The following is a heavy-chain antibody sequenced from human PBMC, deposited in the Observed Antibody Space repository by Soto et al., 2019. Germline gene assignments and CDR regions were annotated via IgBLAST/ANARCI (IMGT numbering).Heavy chain of an antibody. V-gene: IGHV1-46*01. J-gene: IGHJ6*02. CDR3: ARDLPVTTPAWRYYYGMDV. D-gene: IGHD4-17*01. Sequence: ASVKVSCKASGYSFTSYYMHWVRQAPGQGLEWMGIINPVDGSISYAQNFQGRVTMTRDTSTSTVYMDLSSLRSEDTAVYYCARDLPVTTPAWRYYYGMDVWGQGTTVTVSS. CDR2: INPVDGSI. CDR1: GYSFTSYY.